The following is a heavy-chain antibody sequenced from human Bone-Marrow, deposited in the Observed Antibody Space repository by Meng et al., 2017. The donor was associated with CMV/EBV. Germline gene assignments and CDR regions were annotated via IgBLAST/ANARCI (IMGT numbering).Heavy chain of an antibody. CDR2: ISYDGSNK. V-gene: IGHV3-30-3*01. J-gene: IGHJ3*02. CDR1: GFTFSRYA. Sequence: GESLKISCADSGFTFSRYAMHWVRQAPGKGLEWVAVISYDGSNKYYADSVKGRFTISRDNSKNTLYLQMNSLRAEDTAVYYCARTIAAAGTGDDAFDIWGQGTMVTVSS. CDR3: ARTIAAAGTGDDAFDI. D-gene: IGHD6-13*01.